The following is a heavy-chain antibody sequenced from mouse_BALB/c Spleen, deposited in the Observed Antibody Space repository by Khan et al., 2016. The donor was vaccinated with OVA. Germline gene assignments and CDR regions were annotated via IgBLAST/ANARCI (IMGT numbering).Heavy chain of an antibody. CDR3: ARPPYFSYTLDY. D-gene: IGHD2-10*01. CDR2: INTYTGEP. CDR1: GYTFTNYG. J-gene: IGHJ4*01. V-gene: IGHV9-3-1*01. Sequence: QIQLVQSGPELKKPGETVKISCKASGYTFTNYGMNWVKQSPGKALKWMGWINTYTGEPTYADDFKDRFAFSLETSATTAYLQINNLTNEDAATYFCARPPYFSYTLDYWGQGTSVTVSS.